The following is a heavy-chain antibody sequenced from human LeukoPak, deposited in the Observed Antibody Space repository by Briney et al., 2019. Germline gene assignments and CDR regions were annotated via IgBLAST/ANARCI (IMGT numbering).Heavy chain of an antibody. CDR1: GGSISSGSYY. Sequence: SQTLSLTCTVSGGSISSGSYYWSWIRQPAGKGLEWIGRIYTSGSTNYNPSLKSRVTISVDTSKNQFSLKLSSVTAADTAVYYCARAHSGITGTTRADYYYYYYMDVWGKGTTVTVSS. J-gene: IGHJ6*03. V-gene: IGHV4-61*02. CDR3: ARAHSGITGTTRADYYYYYYMDV. CDR2: IYTSGST. D-gene: IGHD1-7*01.